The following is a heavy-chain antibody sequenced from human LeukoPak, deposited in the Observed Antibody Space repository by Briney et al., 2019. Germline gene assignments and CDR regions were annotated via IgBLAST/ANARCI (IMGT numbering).Heavy chain of an antibody. CDR2: IYYSGST. Sequence: SETLSLTCTVSGGSISSSSYYWGWIRQPPGKGLEWIGSIYYSGSTYYNPSLKSRVTISVDTSKNQFSLKLSSVTAADTAVYYCARLIAAAGTSHYYYMDVWGKGTTVTISS. CDR1: GGSISSSSYY. V-gene: IGHV4-39*01. CDR3: ARLIAAAGTSHYYYMDV. J-gene: IGHJ6*03. D-gene: IGHD6-13*01.